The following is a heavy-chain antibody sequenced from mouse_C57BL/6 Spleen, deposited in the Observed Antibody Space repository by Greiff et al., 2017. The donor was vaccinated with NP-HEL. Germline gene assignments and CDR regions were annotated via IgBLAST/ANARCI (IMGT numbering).Heavy chain of an antibody. CDR2: IDPSDRYT. CDR3: AATGTSDY. J-gene: IGHJ2*01. V-gene: IGHV1-50*01. D-gene: IGHD4-1*02. CDR1: GYTFTSYW. Sequence: QVQLQQPGAELVKPGASVKLSCKASGYTFTSYWMQWVKQRPRQGLAWIGEIDPSDRYTNYNQKFKGKATLTVDTSSRTAYMQLSSLTPEDSAVYYCAATGTSDYWGQGTTLTVSS.